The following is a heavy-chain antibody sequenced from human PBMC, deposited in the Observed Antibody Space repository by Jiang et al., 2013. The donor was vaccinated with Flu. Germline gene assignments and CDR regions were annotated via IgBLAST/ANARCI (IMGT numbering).Heavy chain of an antibody. Sequence: GPGLVKPSETLSLTCTVSGGSISGYYWSWIRQPPGKGLEWIGFIYYSGRTHYNPSLKSRVTISVDTSESQFSLKLSSVTAADTAVYYCARCSSSSGGSCYFDIWGQG. V-gene: IGHV4-59*01. CDR3: ARCSSSSGGSCYFDI. D-gene: IGHD2-15*01. J-gene: IGHJ4*02. CDR2: IYYSGRT. CDR1: GGSISGYY.